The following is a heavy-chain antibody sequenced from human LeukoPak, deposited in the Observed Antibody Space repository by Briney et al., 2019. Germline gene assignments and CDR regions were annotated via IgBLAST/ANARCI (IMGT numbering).Heavy chain of an antibody. CDR1: GGSSNDYY. CDR3: ASASGYSSRLAAFDI. CDR2: IKPSGRT. Sequence: SETLSLTCAVYGGSSNDYYWIWIRQPPGKGLEWIGEIKPSGRTNYNPSLKSRVTISVDTSKNQFSLKLSSVTAADTAVYYCASASGYSSRLAAFDIWGLGTMVTVSS. D-gene: IGHD6-13*01. J-gene: IGHJ3*02. V-gene: IGHV4-34*01.